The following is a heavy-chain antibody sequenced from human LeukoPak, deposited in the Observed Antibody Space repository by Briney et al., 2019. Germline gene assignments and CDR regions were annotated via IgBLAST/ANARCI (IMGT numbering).Heavy chain of an antibody. Sequence: AAETLSLTCSVSGRSISISSYYWGWIREPPGHGLEWIGSIYYSGSTYYHASLKSRGTISVDTSKNQFSLKLNSVTAADTAVYFCARQVVAVAGTGYFDYWGQGTLVTVSS. V-gene: IGHV4-39*01. J-gene: IGHJ4*02. CDR1: GRSISISSYY. CDR3: ARQVVAVAGTGYFDY. CDR2: IYYSGST. D-gene: IGHD6-19*01.